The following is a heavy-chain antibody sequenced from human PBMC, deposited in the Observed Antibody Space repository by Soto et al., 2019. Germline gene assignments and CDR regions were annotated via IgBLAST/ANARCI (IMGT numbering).Heavy chain of an antibody. J-gene: IGHJ4*02. CDR1: GFTFSSYT. Sequence: SLRLSCAASGFTFSSYTMTWVRQAPGKGPEWVSSISGNGESTKYADSVKGRFTISRDNSKNTLYLQINSLRSEDTAVYYCAAEPIHYHRSGSPYCGKGILVSGSS. CDR2: ISGNGEST. D-gene: IGHD3-22*01. V-gene: IGHV3-23*01. CDR3: AAEPIHYHRSGSPY.